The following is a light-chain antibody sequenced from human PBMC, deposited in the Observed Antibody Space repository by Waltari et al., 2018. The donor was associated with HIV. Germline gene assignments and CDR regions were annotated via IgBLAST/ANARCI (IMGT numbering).Light chain of an antibody. CDR3: QAWDSSAVV. Sequence: SYDLSQPPSVSVSPGQTASITCSGDKLGDNYVAWYQPYPGQSPVLVIYQDDRRTPGIPERFSGSNSGTTATLTIGGTQTMDEADYYCQAWDSSAVVFGRGTKLTVL. CDR2: QDD. J-gene: IGLJ3*02. V-gene: IGLV3-1*01. CDR1: KLGDNY.